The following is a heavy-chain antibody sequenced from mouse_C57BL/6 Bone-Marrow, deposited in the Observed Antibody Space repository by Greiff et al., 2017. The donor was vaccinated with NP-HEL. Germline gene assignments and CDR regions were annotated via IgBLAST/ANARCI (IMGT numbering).Heavy chain of an antibody. Sequence: VQLKQSGAELVKPGASVKLSCTASGFNIKDYYMHWVKQRTEQGLEWIGRIDPEDGETKYAPKFQGKATITADTSSNTAYLQLSILTSEYTAVYYCARWDTTVVASNYFDYWGQGTTLTVSS. J-gene: IGHJ2*01. CDR1: GFNIKDYY. CDR2: IDPEDGET. D-gene: IGHD1-1*01. V-gene: IGHV14-2*01. CDR3: ARWDTTVVASNYFDY.